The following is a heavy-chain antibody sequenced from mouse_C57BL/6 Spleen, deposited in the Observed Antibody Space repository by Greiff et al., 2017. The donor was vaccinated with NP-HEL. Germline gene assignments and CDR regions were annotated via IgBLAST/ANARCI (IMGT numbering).Heavy chain of an antibody. J-gene: IGHJ1*03. CDR3: TRPYYYGKGWYFDV. CDR2: IRNKANNHAT. V-gene: IGHV6-6*01. CDR1: GFTFSDAW. D-gene: IGHD1-1*01. Sequence: EVKVEESGGGLVQPGGSMKLSCAASGFTFSDAWMDWVRQSPEKGLEWVAEIRNKANNHATYYAESVKGRFTISRDDSKSSVYLQMNSLRAEDTGIYYCTRPYYYGKGWYFDVWGTGTTVTVSS.